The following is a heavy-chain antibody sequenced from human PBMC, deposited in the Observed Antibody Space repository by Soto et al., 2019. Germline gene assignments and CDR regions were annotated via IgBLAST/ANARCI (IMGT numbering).Heavy chain of an antibody. Sequence: GGSLRLSCAASGFTFTSYIMNWVRQAPGKGLEWVSSISSTTNYIYYGDSMKGRFTISRDNAKNSLYLEMNSLRAEDTALYYCAKNGLDNSPSAIDSWGPGTLVTVSS. CDR3: AKNGLDNSPSAIDS. J-gene: IGHJ4*02. CDR1: GFTFTSYI. CDR2: ISSTTNYI. D-gene: IGHD2-8*01. V-gene: IGHV3-21*04.